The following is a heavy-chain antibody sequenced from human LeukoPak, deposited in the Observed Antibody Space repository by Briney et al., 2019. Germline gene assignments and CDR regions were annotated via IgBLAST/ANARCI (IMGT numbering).Heavy chain of an antibody. Sequence: GGSLRLSCAASGFTVSSNYMSWVRQAPGKGLEWVSVIYSGGSTYSADSVKGRFTISRDNSKNTLYLQMNSLRAEYTAVYYCAILVGAIPFDYWGQGTLVTVSS. V-gene: IGHV3-53*01. CDR3: AILVGAIPFDY. CDR1: GFTVSSNY. J-gene: IGHJ4*02. D-gene: IGHD1-26*01. CDR2: IYSGGST.